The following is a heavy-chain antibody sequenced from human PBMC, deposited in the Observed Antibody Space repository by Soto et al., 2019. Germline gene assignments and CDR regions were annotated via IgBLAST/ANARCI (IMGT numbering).Heavy chain of an antibody. CDR1: GFTFSSYG. Sequence: QVQLVESGGGVVQPGRSLRLSCAASGFTFSSYGMHWVRQAPGKGLEWVAVISYDGSNKYYADSVKGRFTISRDNSKNTLYLQMNSLRAEDTAVYYCAKEYSSSSLSPDFDYWGQGTLVTVSS. D-gene: IGHD6-13*01. J-gene: IGHJ4*02. CDR3: AKEYSSSSLSPDFDY. CDR2: ISYDGSNK. V-gene: IGHV3-30*18.